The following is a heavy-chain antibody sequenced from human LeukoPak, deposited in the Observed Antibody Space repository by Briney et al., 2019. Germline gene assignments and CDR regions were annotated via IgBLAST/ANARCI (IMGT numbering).Heavy chain of an antibody. V-gene: IGHV3-21*01. CDR2: ISSSSSYI. D-gene: IGHD3-16*01. CDR3: ARGGEGNHPSLYYYYYGMDV. J-gene: IGHJ6*02. CDR1: GFTFSSYS. Sequence: GGSLRLSCAASGFTFSSYSMNWVRQAPGKGLEWVSSISSSSSYIYYADSVKGRFTISRDNAKNSLYLQMNSLRAEDTAVYYCARGGEGNHPSLYYYYYGMDVWGQGTTVTVSS.